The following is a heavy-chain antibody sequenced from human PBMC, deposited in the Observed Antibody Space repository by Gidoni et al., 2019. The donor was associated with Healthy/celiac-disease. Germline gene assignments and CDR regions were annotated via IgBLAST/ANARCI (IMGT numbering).Heavy chain of an antibody. CDR1: GFPCSSYE. D-gene: IGHD2-15*01. J-gene: IGHJ3*02. CDR3: ARTIVVVVETERNDAFDI. Sequence: QVQLVESGGGVVQAGRSLRLSCAASGFPCSSYEMHWVRQAPGKGLECVAVISYDGSNKYYADSVKGRFTISRDNSKNTLYLQMNSLRAEDTAVYYCARTIVVVVETERNDAFDIWGQGTMVTVSS. CDR2: ISYDGSNK. V-gene: IGHV3-30*04.